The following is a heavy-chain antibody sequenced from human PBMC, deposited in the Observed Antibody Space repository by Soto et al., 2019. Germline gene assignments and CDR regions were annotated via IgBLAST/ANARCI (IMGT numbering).Heavy chain of an antibody. CDR3: ARSSPHSGYYAPCDY. CDR2: IYYSGST. J-gene: IGHJ4*02. Sequence: PSETLSLTCTVSGGSISSSSYYWGWIRQPPGKGLEWIGSIYYSGSTYYNPSLKSRVTISVDTSKNQFSLKLSSVTAADTAVYYCARSSPHSGYYAPCDYWGQGTLVTAPQ. V-gene: IGHV4-39*01. CDR1: GGSISSSSYY. D-gene: IGHD3-22*01.